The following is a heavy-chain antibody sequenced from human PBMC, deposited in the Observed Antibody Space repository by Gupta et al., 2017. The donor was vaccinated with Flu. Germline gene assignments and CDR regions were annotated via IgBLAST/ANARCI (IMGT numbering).Heavy chain of an antibody. CDR2: CHSDGCP. J-gene: IGHJ5*02. CDR1: GGPHGSYY. Sequence: QVQLPVPGLRLVKQSDNLSPTCTLSGGPHGSYYLSWIRQFARKGFQWIGRCHSDGCPYYQPSHKSRVIMSFDTSKKQVSLKLSSETAADTAEYYCAKYADKYDSSGYFHLDAWGQGTLVTVSS. CDR3: AKYADKYDSSGYFHLDA. D-gene: IGHD3-22*01. V-gene: IGHV4-4*07.